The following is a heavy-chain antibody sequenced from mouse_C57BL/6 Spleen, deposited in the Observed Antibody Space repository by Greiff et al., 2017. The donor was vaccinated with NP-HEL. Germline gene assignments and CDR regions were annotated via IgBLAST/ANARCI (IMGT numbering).Heavy chain of an antibody. J-gene: IGHJ2*01. Sequence: EVKLMESGGDLVKPGGSLKLSCAASGFTFSSYGMSWVRQTPDKRLEWVATISSGGSYTYYPDSVKGRFTISRDNAKNTLYLQMSSLKSEDTAMYYCARLADYRGFDYWGQGTTLTVSS. CDR3: ARLADYRGFDY. V-gene: IGHV5-6*01. CDR2: ISSGGSYT. CDR1: GFTFSSYG. D-gene: IGHD2-14*01.